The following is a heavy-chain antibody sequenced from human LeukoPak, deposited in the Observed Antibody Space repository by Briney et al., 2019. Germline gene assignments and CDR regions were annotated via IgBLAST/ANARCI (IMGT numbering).Heavy chain of an antibody. CDR3: AKGNWDGYNRAFDI. D-gene: IGHD5-24*01. CDR1: GLTFSSYA. Sequence: GGSLRLSCAASGLTFSSYAMSWVRQAPGKGLEWVSGISGSGGGTYYGDSVKGRFTISRDNSKNTLYLQMNSLRAEDTAVYYCAKGNWDGYNRAFDIWGLGTMVTVSS. J-gene: IGHJ3*02. CDR2: ISGSGGGT. V-gene: IGHV3-23*01.